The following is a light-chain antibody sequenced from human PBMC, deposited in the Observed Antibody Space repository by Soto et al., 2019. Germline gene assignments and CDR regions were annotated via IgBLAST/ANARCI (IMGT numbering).Light chain of an antibody. CDR1: SSDVGGYNY. V-gene: IGLV2-14*01. CDR3: SSYTGSSTPWV. J-gene: IGLJ3*02. Sequence: QSALTQPASVSGSPGQSITISCTGTSSDVGGYNYVSWYQQHPGKAPKLMIYDVSNRPSEVSNRFSGSKSGNTASLTISGLQAEDEADYYCSSYTGSSTPWVFGGGTKLTVL. CDR2: DVS.